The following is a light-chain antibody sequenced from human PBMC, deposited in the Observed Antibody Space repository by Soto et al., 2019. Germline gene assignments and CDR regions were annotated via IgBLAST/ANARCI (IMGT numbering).Light chain of an antibody. CDR3: SSYTRNSTYV. Sequence: QSALTQPASVSGSPGQSITISCTGTSSDVGGYNSVSWYQHHPGKAPKLMIYEVSNRPSGVSYRFSGSKSGNRASLTISGLQAEDDADYYCSSYTRNSTYVFGPGTKLTVL. CDR2: EVS. CDR1: SSDVGGYNS. J-gene: IGLJ1*01. V-gene: IGLV2-14*01.